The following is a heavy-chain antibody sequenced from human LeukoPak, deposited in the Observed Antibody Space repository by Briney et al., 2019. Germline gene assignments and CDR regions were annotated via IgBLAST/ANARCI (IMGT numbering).Heavy chain of an antibody. V-gene: IGHV3-74*01. Sequence: GGSLRLSCAASGFTFSSYSMNWVRHPPGKGLEWVSHINTDVTITNYADSVRGRFTISRDDAKNTLYLQMNSLRAEDTAVYYCARGAGVGSYSDNDYWGQGTLVTVSS. CDR2: INTDVTIT. CDR3: ARGAGVGSYSDNDY. D-gene: IGHD4-17*01. J-gene: IGHJ4*02. CDR1: GFTFSSYS.